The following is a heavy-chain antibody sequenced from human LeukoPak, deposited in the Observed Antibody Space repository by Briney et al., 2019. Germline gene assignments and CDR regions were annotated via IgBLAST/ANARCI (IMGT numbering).Heavy chain of an antibody. V-gene: IGHV3-33*01. J-gene: IGHJ4*02. CDR2: IWYDGSNK. Sequence: PGGSLRLSCAASGFTFSSYGMHWVRQAPGKGLEWVAVIWYDGSNKYYADSVKGRFTISRDNSKNTLYLQMNSLRAEDTAVYYCARDSRDGYTLGDIDYWGQGTLVTVSS. D-gene: IGHD5-24*01. CDR1: GFTFSSYG. CDR3: ARDSRDGYTLGDIDY.